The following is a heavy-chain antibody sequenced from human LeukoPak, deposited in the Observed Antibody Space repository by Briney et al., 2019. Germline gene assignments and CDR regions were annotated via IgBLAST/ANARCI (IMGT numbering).Heavy chain of an antibody. J-gene: IGHJ4*02. D-gene: IGHD6-19*01. CDR2: MNPNSGNT. Sequence: ASVKVSCKASGYTFTSYDINWVRQATGQGLEWMGWMNPNSGNTGYAQKFQGRVTMTRNTSISTAYMELSSLKCEDTAVCFCGRPFNAVAATDADYWGQGTLVTVSS. V-gene: IGHV1-8*01. CDR1: GYTFTSYD. CDR3: GRPFNAVAATDADY.